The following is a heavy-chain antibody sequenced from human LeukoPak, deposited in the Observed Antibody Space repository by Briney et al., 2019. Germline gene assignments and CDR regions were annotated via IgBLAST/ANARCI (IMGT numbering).Heavy chain of an antibody. CDR1: GFPFSTYD. J-gene: IGHJ4*02. CDR3: ALRTGDY. Sequence: GGSLRLSCAASGFPFSTYDMNWVRQAPGKGLEWVSSISSSGAYIYYADLVKGRFTISRDNAKNLLYLQMNSLRAEDTAVYYCALRTGDYWGQGTLVTVSS. V-gene: IGHV3-21*01. CDR2: ISSSGAYI. D-gene: IGHD5-12*01.